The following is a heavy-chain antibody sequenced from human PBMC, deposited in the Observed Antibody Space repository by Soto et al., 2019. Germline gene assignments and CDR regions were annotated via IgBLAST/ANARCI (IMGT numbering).Heavy chain of an antibody. Sequence: SETLSLTCAVYGGSFSGYYWSWIRQPPGKGLEWIGEINHSGSTNYNPSLKSRVTISVDTSKNQFSLKTEDTAVYYCARERHYDFWSGYLDYWGQGTLVTVSS. CDR2: INHSGST. V-gene: IGHV4-34*01. CDR1: GGSFSGYY. J-gene: IGHJ4*02. D-gene: IGHD3-3*01. CDR3: ARERHYDFWSGYLDY.